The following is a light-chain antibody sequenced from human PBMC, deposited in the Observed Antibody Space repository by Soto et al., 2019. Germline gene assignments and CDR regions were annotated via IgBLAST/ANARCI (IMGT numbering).Light chain of an antibody. J-gene: IGKJ1*01. V-gene: IGKV3-20*01. Sequence: EMVLTQSPGTLSLSPGERATLSCRASQSVSSNHLAWYQQKLGQAPRLLIYDASSRANGIPDRFSGSGSGTDFTLTISRLEPEDFAVYYCQQYGSSPPWTFGQGTKVDIK. CDR2: DAS. CDR1: QSVSSNH. CDR3: QQYGSSPPWT.